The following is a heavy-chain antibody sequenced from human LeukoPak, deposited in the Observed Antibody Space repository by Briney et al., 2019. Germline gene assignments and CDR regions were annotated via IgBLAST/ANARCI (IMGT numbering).Heavy chain of an antibody. J-gene: IGHJ4*02. V-gene: IGHV4-39*02. CDR3: AREYSSGWDYFDY. CDR1: GGSISSSSYY. D-gene: IGHD6-19*01. CDR2: IYYSGST. Sequence: PSETLSLTCTVSGGSISSSSYYWGWIRQPPGKGLEWIGSIYYSGSTYYNPSLKSRVTISVDTSKNQFSLKLSSVTAADTAVYYCAREYSSGWDYFDYWGQGTLVTVSS.